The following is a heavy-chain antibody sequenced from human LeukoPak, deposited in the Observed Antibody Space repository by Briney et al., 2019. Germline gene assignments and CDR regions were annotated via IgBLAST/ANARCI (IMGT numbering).Heavy chain of an antibody. D-gene: IGHD2-2*01. CDR3: ARDGQQYPYYYYYGMDV. V-gene: IGHV1-69*04. CDR2: IIPILGIA. J-gene: IGHJ6*02. Sequence: ASVKVSCKASGGTFNSYTISWVRQAPGQGLEWMGRIIPILGIANYAQKFQGRVTITADKSTSTAYMELSSLRSEDTAVYYCARDGQQYPYYYYYGMDVWGQGTTVTVSS. CDR1: GGTFNSYT.